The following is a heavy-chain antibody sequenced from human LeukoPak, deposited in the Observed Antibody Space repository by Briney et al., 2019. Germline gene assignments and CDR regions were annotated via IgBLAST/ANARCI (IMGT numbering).Heavy chain of an antibody. CDR1: GYSITSGYY. V-gene: IGHV4-38-2*02. J-gene: IGHJ2*01. Sequence: SETLSLTCAVSGYSITSGYYWGWIRQPPGKGLEWIGTIYHSGSTYYNPSLKSRVTISVDTSKNQFSLKLSSVTAADTAIYYCARDDYYDTTGPLPNWYFDLWGRGTLVTVSS. CDR3: ARDDYYDTTGPLPNWYFDL. CDR2: IYHSGST. D-gene: IGHD3-22*01.